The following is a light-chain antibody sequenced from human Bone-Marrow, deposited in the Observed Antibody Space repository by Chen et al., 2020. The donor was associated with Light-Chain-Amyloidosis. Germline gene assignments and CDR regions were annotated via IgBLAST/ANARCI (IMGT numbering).Light chain of an antibody. CDR1: NIGSTR. J-gene: IGLJ3*02. CDR2: DDS. Sequence: SYVLTQPSSGSVAPGQPATIACGGNNIGSTRVHWYKQTPGQAPLLVVYDDSDRPSGIPERLSGSNSGNTATLTISRVEAGDEADYYCQVWDRSSDRPVFGGGTKLTVL. V-gene: IGLV3-21*02. CDR3: QVWDRSSDRPV.